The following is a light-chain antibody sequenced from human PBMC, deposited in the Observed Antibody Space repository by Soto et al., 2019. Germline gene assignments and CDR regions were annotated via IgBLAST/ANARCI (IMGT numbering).Light chain of an antibody. J-gene: IGKJ4*01. CDR2: RAS. CDR1: RNIGSW. V-gene: IGKV1-5*03. Sequence: DIQMTQSPSTLSASVGDRVTITCRASRNIGSWLAWYQQKAGKAPNLLIYRASILETGVPSRFTGSASGTEFTLTISSLQPDDFATYYCQQHSNYPITFGGGT. CDR3: QQHSNYPIT.